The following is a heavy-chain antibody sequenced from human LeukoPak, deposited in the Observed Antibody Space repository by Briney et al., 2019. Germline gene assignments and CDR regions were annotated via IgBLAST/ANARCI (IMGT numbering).Heavy chain of an antibody. CDR1: GFTFSSYA. J-gene: IGHJ3*02. Sequence: GGSLRLSCAASGFTFSSYAMHWVRQAPGKGLEYVSATSSNGGSAYYANSVKGRFTISRDNSKNTLYLQMGSLRAEDRAVYYCARWVSSSYDAFDIWGQGTMVTVSS. CDR2: TSSNGGSA. CDR3: ARWVSSSYDAFDI. D-gene: IGHD6-6*01. V-gene: IGHV3-64*01.